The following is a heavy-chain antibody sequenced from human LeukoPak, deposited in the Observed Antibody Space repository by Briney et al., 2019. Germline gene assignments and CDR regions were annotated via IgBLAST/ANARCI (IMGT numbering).Heavy chain of an antibody. CDR1: GDGVSTNNAAA. CDR2: TYYRSKWFN. D-gene: IGHD2-2*01. CDR3: ARGTRNAFDS. Sequence: SQTLSLTCVISGDGVSTNNAAAWNWFRQSPSRGLEWLGRTYYRSKWFNEYAISVKSRMLINTDTSRNQFSLQLNSVTPEDTAMYYCARGTRNAFDSWGQGTLVTVSS. J-gene: IGHJ4*02. V-gene: IGHV6-1*01.